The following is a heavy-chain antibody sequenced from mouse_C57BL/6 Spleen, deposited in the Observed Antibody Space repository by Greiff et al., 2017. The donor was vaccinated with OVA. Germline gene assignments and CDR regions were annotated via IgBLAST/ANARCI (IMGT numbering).Heavy chain of an antibody. V-gene: IGHV1-82*01. D-gene: IGHD1-2*01. J-gene: IGHJ1*03. CDR1: GYAFSSSW. Sequence: QVQLQQSGPELVKPGASVKISCKASGYAFSSSWMNWVKQRPGKGLEWIGRIYPGDGDTNYNGKFKGKATLTADKSSSTAYMQLSSLTSEDSAVYFCARSAGFFVWGTGTTVTVSS. CDR3: ARSAGFFV. CDR2: IYPGDGDT.